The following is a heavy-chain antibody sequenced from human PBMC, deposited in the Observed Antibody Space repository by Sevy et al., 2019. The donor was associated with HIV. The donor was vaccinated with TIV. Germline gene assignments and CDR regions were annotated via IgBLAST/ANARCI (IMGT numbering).Heavy chain of an antibody. Sequence: GGSLRLSCAASGFTFSNAWMSWVRQAPGKGLEWVGRIKSKTDGGTTDYAAPVKGRFTISRDDSKNTLYLQMNSLKTEDTDVYYCTTDGVLERSGWQVLDYWGQGTLVTVSS. CDR2: IKSKTDGGTT. V-gene: IGHV3-15*01. CDR1: GFTFSNAW. CDR3: TTDGVLERSGWQVLDY. D-gene: IGHD6-19*01. J-gene: IGHJ4*02.